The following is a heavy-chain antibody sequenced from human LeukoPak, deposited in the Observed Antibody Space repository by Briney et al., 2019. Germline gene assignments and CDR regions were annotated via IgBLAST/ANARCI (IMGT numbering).Heavy chain of an antibody. J-gene: IGHJ4*02. CDR1: GFTFASYS. CDR3: ARVSGRLERQSDLDY. Sequence: GGSLRLSCAASGFTFASYSMNWVRQAPGKGLEWVSSISGDSTYIYNAGSVKGRFTISRDNAQASLYLQMISLRAGDTAVYYCARVSGRLERQSDLDYWGQGTLVIVSS. CDR2: ISGDSTYI. D-gene: IGHD1-1*01. V-gene: IGHV3-21*01.